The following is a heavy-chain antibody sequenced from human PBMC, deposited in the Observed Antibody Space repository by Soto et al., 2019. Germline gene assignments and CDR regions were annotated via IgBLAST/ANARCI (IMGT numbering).Heavy chain of an antibody. CDR3: AKDIGVAARPDRDYYYGMDV. V-gene: IGHV3-30*18. Sequence: LRLSCAASGFTFSSYGMHWVRQAPGKGLEWVAVISYDGSNKYYADSVKGRFTISRDNSKNTLYLQMNSLRAEDTAVYYCAKDIGVAARPDRDYYYGMDVWGQGTTVTVSS. CDR2: ISYDGSNK. D-gene: IGHD6-6*01. CDR1: GFTFSSYG. J-gene: IGHJ6*02.